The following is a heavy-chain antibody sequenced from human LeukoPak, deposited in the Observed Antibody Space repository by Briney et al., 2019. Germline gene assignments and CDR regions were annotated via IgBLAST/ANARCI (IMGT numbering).Heavy chain of an antibody. CDR3: ATGSGT. J-gene: IGHJ5*02. V-gene: IGHV3-30*03. Sequence: GRSLRLSCAASGFTFSSYGMHWVRQAPGKGLEWVAVISYDGSNKYYADSVKGRFTISRDNSKNTLYLQMNSLRAEDTAVYYCATGSGTWGQGTRVTVSS. CDR2: ISYDGSNK. CDR1: GFTFSSYG.